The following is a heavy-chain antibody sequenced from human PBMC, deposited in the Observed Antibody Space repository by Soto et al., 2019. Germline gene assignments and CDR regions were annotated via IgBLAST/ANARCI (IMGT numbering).Heavy chain of an antibody. CDR1: GYTFTGYY. V-gene: IGHV1-2*04. J-gene: IGHJ5*02. D-gene: IGHD1-1*01. Sequence: ASVKVSCKAFGYTFTGYYIHWVRQAPGQGLEWMAYIDPNSGATKYAQKFQGLVTLTRDTSIRTAYMELTSLRSDDTAVYYCARGGGTIFAPLPWGQGTLVTVSS. CDR2: IDPNSGAT. CDR3: ARGGGTIFAPLP.